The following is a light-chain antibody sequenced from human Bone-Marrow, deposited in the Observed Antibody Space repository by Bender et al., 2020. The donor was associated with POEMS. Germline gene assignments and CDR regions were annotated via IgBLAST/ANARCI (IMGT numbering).Light chain of an antibody. CDR2: GHN. J-gene: IGLJ1*01. CDR3: AAWDDSLNGLYV. V-gene: IGLV1-44*01. CDR1: SSNIGTNP. Sequence: QSVLTQPPSASGTPGQRVTISCSGSSSNIGTNPVNWYQQLPGTAPKLLIFGHNERPSGVPDRFSGSKSGTSASLAITGLQSEDEADYYCAAWDDSLNGLYVFGTGTKVTVL.